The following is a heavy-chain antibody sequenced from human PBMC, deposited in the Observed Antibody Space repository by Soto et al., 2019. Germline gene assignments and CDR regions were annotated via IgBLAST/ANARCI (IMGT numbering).Heavy chain of an antibody. CDR2: IYHSGRT. Sequence: QVQLQESGPGLVKPSGPLSLTCAVSGGSISSSNWWSGVRQPPGKGLERIGEIYHSGRTNYNPSLKRRVTIAVDKSKNQISLKLRYVTAADTAVYYCTKCITALGPIDYWGQGTLVTVSS. CDR3: TKCITALGPIDY. J-gene: IGHJ4*02. CDR1: GGSISSSNW. V-gene: IGHV4-4*02. D-gene: IGHD6-6*01.